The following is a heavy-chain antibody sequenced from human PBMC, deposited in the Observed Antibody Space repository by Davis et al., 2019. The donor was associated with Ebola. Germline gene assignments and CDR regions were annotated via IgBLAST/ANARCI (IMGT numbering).Heavy chain of an antibody. CDR2: ISYGGSHK. V-gene: IGHV3-30-3*01. CDR1: GFTFSSYA. CDR3: ATLGTDP. Sequence: PGGSLRLSCAASGFTFSSYAIHWVRQAPGRGLEWVIVISYGGSHKYYADSVKGRFTISRDNAKNSLYLQMNSLRAEDTAVYYCATLGTDPWGQGTLVTVSS. J-gene: IGHJ5*02.